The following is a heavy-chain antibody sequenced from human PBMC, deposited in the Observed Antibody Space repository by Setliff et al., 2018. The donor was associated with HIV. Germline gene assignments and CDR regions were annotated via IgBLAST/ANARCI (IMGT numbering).Heavy chain of an antibody. D-gene: IGHD6-19*01. CDR3: TRQSPVAGSGAFDI. CDR1: GDSISSGGYY. V-gene: IGHV4-61*10. CDR2: IYTSGNT. J-gene: IGHJ3*02. Sequence: PSETLSLTCTVSGDSISSGGYYWSWIRQPAGQVMEWSGRIYTSGNTNYNPSTNYNPSLKRRSTMSLETSRNQVSLRVPSVTATDTAVDYCTRQSPVAGSGAFDIWGQGTRVTVSS.